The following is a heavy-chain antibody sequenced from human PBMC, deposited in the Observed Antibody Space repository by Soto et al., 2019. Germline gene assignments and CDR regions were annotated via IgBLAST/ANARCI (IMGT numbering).Heavy chain of an antibody. V-gene: IGHV4-59*01. CDR1: GGSITSSY. J-gene: IGHJ4*02. CDR3: ARGLRYFDW. Sequence: QVQLQESGPGLVKPSETLSLTCTVSGGSITSSYWSWIRQPPGKGLEWIGYIYYSGSTNYNPSLTSRVTISVDTSKNQFSLNLSSVPAADTAVYFCARGLRYFDWWGQGTLVTVSS. CDR2: IYYSGST. D-gene: IGHD3-9*01.